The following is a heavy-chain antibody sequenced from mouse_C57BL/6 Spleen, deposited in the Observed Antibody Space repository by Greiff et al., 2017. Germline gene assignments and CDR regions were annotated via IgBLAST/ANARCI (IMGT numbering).Heavy chain of an antibody. CDR3: TRMRRSGYDYFDY. Sequence: QVHVKQSGAELVRPGASVTLSCKASGYTFTDYEMHWVKQTPVHGLEWIGALDPETGGTAYNQKFKGKAILTADKSSSTAYMELRSLTSEDSAVYYCTRMRRSGYDYFDYWGQGTTLTVSS. CDR2: LDPETGGT. J-gene: IGHJ2*01. D-gene: IGHD3-2*02. V-gene: IGHV1-15*01. CDR1: GYTFTDYE.